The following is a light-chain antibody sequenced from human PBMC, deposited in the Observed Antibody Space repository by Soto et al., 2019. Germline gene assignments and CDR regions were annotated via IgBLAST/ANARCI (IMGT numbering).Light chain of an antibody. CDR3: MIWHSSAVV. CDR1: SGINVGTYR. CDR2: YKSDSDK. V-gene: IGLV5-45*02. Sequence: QLVLTQPSSLSASPGASASLTCTLRSGINVGTYRIYWYQQKPGSPPQYLLRYKSDSDKQQGSGVPSRFSGSKDASANAGILLISGLQXXDEADYYCMIWHSSAVVFGGGTKLTVL. J-gene: IGLJ2*01.